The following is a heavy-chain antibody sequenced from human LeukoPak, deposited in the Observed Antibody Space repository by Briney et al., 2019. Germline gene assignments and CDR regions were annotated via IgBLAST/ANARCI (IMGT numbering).Heavy chain of an antibody. CDR3: ARESGGNTPYYFDY. J-gene: IGHJ4*02. CDR1: GFTFGTYA. Sequence: GGSLRLSCAASGFTFGTYALHWVRQAPGKGLEWVAVISYDDGSNKYYADSVKGRFTISRDNSKNTLYLQMNSLRTEDTAVYYCARESGGNTPYYFDYWGQGTLVTVSS. V-gene: IGHV3-30*04. CDR2: ISYDDGSNK. D-gene: IGHD2-2*02.